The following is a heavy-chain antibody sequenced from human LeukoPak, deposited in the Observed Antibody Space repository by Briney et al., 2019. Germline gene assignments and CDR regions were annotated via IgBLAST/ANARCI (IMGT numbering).Heavy chain of an antibody. CDR1: GFTFSSYA. CDR3: ARDYGSYGEYFDY. J-gene: IGHJ4*02. D-gene: IGHD2-15*01. V-gene: IGHV3-23*01. CDR2: ISGSGGST. Sequence: PGGSLRLSCAASGFTFSSYAMSWVRQAPGKGLEWVSAISGSGGSTYYADSVKGRFTISRDNAKNSLYLQMNSLRDEDTAVYYCARDYGSYGEYFDYWGQGTLVTVSS.